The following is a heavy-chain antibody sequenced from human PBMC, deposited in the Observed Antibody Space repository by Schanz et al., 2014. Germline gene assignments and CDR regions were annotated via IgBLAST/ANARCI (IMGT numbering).Heavy chain of an antibody. J-gene: IGHJ4*02. CDR1: GFAFSSFA. CDR2: VSRSTPDI. D-gene: IGHD3-10*01. V-gene: IGHV3-21*01. Sequence: EVQLMESGGGLVKPGGSLRLSCVASGFAFSSFAMTWVRQAPGKGLEWVSYVSRSTPDIYYADSVKGRFTMSRDNAKNSLYLQMNSLRAEDTAVYHCVSSGSYSSYAFWGQGTLXTVFS. CDR3: VSSGSYSSYAF.